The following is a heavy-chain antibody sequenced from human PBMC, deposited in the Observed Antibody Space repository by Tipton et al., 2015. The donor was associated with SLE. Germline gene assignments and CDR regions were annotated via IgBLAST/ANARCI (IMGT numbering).Heavy chain of an antibody. V-gene: IGHV3-20*04. D-gene: IGHD3-3*02. CDR1: GFTFDDYG. J-gene: IGHJ6*03. CDR2: ISWNGGST. Sequence: SLRLSCAASGFTFDDYGMSWVRQVPGKGLEWVSGISWNGGSTGYADSVKGRFTISRDNAKNSLSLQMNSLRAEDTALYYCARDSFSAHYYYMDVWGKGTTVTVSS. CDR3: ARDSFSAHYYYMDV.